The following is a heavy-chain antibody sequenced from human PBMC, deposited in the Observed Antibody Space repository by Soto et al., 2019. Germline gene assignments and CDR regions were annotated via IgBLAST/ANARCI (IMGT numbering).Heavy chain of an antibody. V-gene: IGHV3-30*18. Sequence: QVQLVESGGGVVQPDRSLRLSCATSGFTFRRFGMHWVRQAPGKGLEWVAAISGDGSDKYYLGSVQGRFTSARDNTKNAFYLQMSSLRTEDTAVYYCAKGTAVAREHFANWGQGTRVTVSS. D-gene: IGHD6-19*01. CDR1: GFTFRRFG. J-gene: IGHJ4*02. CDR2: ISGDGSDK. CDR3: AKGTAVAREHFAN.